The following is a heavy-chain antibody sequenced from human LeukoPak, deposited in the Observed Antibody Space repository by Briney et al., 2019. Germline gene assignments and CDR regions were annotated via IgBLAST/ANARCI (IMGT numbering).Heavy chain of an antibody. CDR1: GFTFSSYG. Sequence: GGSLRLSCAASGFTFSSYGMHWVRQAPGKGLEWVAVIWYDGSNKYYPDSVKGRFTISRDNSKNTLYLQMNSLRAEDTAVYYCAKDEIGAVAGLLDYWGQGILVTVSS. V-gene: IGHV3-30*02. CDR3: AKDEIGAVAGLLDY. J-gene: IGHJ4*02. D-gene: IGHD6-19*01. CDR2: IWYDGSNK.